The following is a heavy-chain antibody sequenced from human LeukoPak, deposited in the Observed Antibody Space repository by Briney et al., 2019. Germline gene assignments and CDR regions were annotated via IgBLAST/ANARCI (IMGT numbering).Heavy chain of an antibody. CDR2: ISGSGGST. CDR3: AKKYYYDSSGYYRAYYFDY. V-gene: IGHV3-23*01. D-gene: IGHD3-22*01. Sequence: GGSLRLSCAASGFTFSSYGMSWVRQAPGKGLEWVSAISGSGGSTYYADSVKGRFTISRDNSKNTLYLQMNSLRAEDTAVYYCAKKYYYDSSGYYRAYYFDYWGQGTLVTVSS. J-gene: IGHJ4*02. CDR1: GFTFSSYG.